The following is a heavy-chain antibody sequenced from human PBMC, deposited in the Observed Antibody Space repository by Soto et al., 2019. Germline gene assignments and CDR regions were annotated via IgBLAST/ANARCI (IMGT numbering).Heavy chain of an antibody. CDR2: ISWNSGSI. Sequence: GGSLRLSCAASGFTFDDYAMHWVRQAPGKGLEWVSGISWNSGSIGYADSVKGRFTISRDNAKNSLYLRMRSLRAEDTALYYCTKDKGNIAARRIDYWGQGTLVTVSS. V-gene: IGHV3-9*01. CDR3: TKDKGNIAARRIDY. D-gene: IGHD6-6*01. J-gene: IGHJ4*02. CDR1: GFTFDDYA.